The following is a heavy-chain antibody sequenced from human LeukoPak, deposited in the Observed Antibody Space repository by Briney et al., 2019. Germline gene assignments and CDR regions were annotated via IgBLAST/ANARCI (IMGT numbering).Heavy chain of an antibody. D-gene: IGHD2-8*01. CDR3: ARDCTNGVCSTFDY. V-gene: IGHV1-18*01. Sequence: ASVKVPCKGSGYIFPRYGLAWVRQAPGQGLEWMGWISAYNGNRNYAQELQGRVTMTTDTSTSTAYMELRSLRSDDTAVYYCARDCTNGVCSTFDYWGQGTLVTVSS. J-gene: IGHJ4*02. CDR1: GYIFPRYG. CDR2: ISAYNGNR.